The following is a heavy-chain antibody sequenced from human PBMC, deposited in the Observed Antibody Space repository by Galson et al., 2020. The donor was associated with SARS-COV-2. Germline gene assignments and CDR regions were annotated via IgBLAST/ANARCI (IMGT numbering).Heavy chain of an antibody. CDR3: TIVYCSSTACYPRFDP. V-gene: IGHV3-73*01. J-gene: IGHJ5*02. D-gene: IGHD2-2*01. CDR2: IKIKANNYAT. Sequence: GESLKISCAASGFTFSGSAIHWVRQASGKGLEWVGRIKIKANNYATAYAASVKGRFTLSRDDSKHTAYLHINSLRSEDTAVYYCTIVYCSSTACYPRFDPGGQGTLVTVSS. CDR1: GFTFSGSA.